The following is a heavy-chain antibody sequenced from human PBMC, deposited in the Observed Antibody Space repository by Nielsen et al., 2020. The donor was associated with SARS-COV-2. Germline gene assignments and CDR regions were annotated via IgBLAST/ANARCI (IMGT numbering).Heavy chain of an antibody. D-gene: IGHD2-8*02. CDR2: ISGSGGST. V-gene: IGHV3-23*01. J-gene: IGHJ2*01. CDR3: ARDRVLENPYWYFDL. Sequence: GESLKISCAASGFTFSSYAMSWVRQAPGKGLEWVSAISGSGGSTYYADSVKGRFTISRDNAKNSLYLQMNSLRAEDTAVYYCARDRVLENPYWYFDLWGRGTLVTVSS. CDR1: GFTFSSYA.